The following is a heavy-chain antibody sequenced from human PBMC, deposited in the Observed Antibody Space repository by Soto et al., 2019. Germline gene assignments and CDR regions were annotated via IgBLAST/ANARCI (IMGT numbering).Heavy chain of an antibody. CDR2: ISAYNGNT. J-gene: IGHJ5*01. Sequence: ASVKVSCKASGYTFTSYGISWVRQAPGQGLEWMGWISAYNGNTNYAQKLQGRVTMTTDTSTSTAYMELRSLRSDDTAVYYCARTDYDSSGYYYVEVYWFASWGQGTLVTVSS. CDR3: ARTDYDSSGYYYVEVYWFAS. D-gene: IGHD3-22*01. V-gene: IGHV1-18*01. CDR1: GYTFTSYG.